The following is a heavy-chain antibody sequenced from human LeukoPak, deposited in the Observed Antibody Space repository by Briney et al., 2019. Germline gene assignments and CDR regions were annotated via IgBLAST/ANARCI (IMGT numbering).Heavy chain of an antibody. CDR1: GGSISSSCYY. Sequence: TSETLSLTCTVSGGSISSSCYYWVWLRPPTGKGWEGFVRIDCSRSTYYNPSIKSRITISVDTSKNQFSLKLSSVTAAYTAVYYCARHRMYYYDSSGRGVDDAFDIWGQGTMVTVSS. V-gene: IGHV4-39*01. D-gene: IGHD3-22*01. CDR3: ARHRMYYYDSSGRGVDDAFDI. CDR2: IDCSRST. J-gene: IGHJ3*02.